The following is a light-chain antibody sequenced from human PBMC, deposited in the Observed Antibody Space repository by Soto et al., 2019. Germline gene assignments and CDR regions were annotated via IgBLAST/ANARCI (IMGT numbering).Light chain of an antibody. J-gene: IGKJ4*01. CDR1: QSLVYSDGNTY. CDR3: MQGTYWPRLT. Sequence: GEMTRSPLSLLVTLGQRASISCRLSQSLVYSDGNTYLNWFHQRPGQSPRRLIYKVSNRDSGVPDRFSGSGSGTDFTLKISRVEAEDVGVYYCMQGTYWPRLTFGGGTKVDIK. CDR2: KVS. V-gene: IGKV2-30*01.